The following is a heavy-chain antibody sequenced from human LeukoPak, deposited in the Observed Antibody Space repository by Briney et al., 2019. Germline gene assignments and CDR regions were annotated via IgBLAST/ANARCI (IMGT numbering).Heavy chain of an antibody. D-gene: IGHD3-22*01. J-gene: IGHJ4*02. CDR2: INPNSGGT. CDR1: GYTFTGYY. CDR3: ARVSYYDSSGYI. Sequence: ASVKVSCKASGYTFTGYYMHWVRQAPGQGLEWMGWINPNSGGTNYAQKFQGRVTMTRDTSISTAYMELSRLRSDDTAVYYCARVSYYDSSGYIWGQGTLVTVSS. V-gene: IGHV1-2*02.